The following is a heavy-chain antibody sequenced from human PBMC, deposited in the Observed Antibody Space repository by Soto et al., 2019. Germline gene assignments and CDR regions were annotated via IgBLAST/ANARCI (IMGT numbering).Heavy chain of an antibody. CDR3: ARLSHDKYSGSPNPNFDY. CDR2: IYYSGST. CDR1: GGSISSGGYY. Sequence: QVQLQESGPGLVKPSQTLSLTCTVSGGSISSGGYYWSWIRQHPGKGLEWIGYIYYSGSTYYNPSLKSRVTISVDTSKNQFSLKLSSVTAADTAVYYCARLSHDKYSGSPNPNFDYWGQGTLVTVSS. V-gene: IGHV4-31*03. D-gene: IGHD1-26*01. J-gene: IGHJ4*02.